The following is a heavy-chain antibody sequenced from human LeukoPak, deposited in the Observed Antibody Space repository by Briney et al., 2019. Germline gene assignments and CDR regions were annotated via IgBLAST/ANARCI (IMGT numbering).Heavy chain of an antibody. D-gene: IGHD3-22*01. J-gene: IGHJ5*02. CDR3: AKDTRVYDSSGYYSA. Sequence: PGGSLRLSRAASGFTFSSYAMSWVRQAPGKGLEWVSAISGSGGSTYYADSVKGRFTISRDNSKDTLYLQMNSLRAEDTAVYYCAKDTRVYDSSGYYSAWGQGTLVTVSS. CDR1: GFTFSSYA. CDR2: ISGSGGST. V-gene: IGHV3-23*01.